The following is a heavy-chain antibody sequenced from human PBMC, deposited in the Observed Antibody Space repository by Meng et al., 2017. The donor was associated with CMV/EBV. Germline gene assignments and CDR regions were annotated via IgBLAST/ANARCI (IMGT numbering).Heavy chain of an antibody. V-gene: IGHV4-34*01. J-gene: IGHJ4*02. D-gene: IGHD4-11*01. Sequence: QFQRQRWGAGRLQPSGTLSLTCAVYGGSFSGYYWRWIRQPPWKGLEWIGEINHSGSTNYNPSLKSRVTISVDTSKNQFSLKLSSVTAADTAVYYCARRDYSNHYYFDYWGQGTLVTVSS. CDR3: ARRDYSNHYYFDY. CDR2: INHSGST. CDR1: GGSFSGYY.